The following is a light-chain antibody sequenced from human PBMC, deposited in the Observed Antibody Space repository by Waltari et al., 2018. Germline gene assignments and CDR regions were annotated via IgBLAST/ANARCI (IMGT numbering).Light chain of an antibody. CDR1: GPNIGAGFA. Sequence: QSVLTQAPSMSGAPGQRVTISCTGSGPNIGAGFAVTWYQQLPRAAPKLLIYGSTSRPLGVPDRFFGSTSGTSASLVIIGLQPEDEAVYYCQSYDTSLSVVFGGGTKLTVL. CDR3: QSYDTSLSVV. J-gene: IGLJ3*02. V-gene: IGLV1-40*01. CDR2: GST.